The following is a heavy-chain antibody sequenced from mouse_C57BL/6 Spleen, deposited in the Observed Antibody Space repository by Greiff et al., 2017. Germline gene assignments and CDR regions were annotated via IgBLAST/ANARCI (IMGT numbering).Heavy chain of an antibody. Sequence: QVQLKESGAELVRPGTSVKVSCKASGYAFTNYLIEWVKQRPGQGLEWIGVINPGSGGTNYNEKFKGKATLTADKSSSTAYMQLSSLTSEDSAVYFCARSGTTVVGPLYFDYWGQGTTLTVSS. CDR2: INPGSGGT. V-gene: IGHV1-54*01. D-gene: IGHD1-1*01. CDR1: GYAFTNYL. J-gene: IGHJ2*01. CDR3: ARSGTTVVGPLYFDY.